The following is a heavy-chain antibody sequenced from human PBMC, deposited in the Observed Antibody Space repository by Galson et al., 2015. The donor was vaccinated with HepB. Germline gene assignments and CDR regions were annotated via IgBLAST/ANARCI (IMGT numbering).Heavy chain of an antibody. J-gene: IGHJ3*01. Sequence: INHSGSTHYNPSLKSRVTISVDTSKKQFSLKLSSLTAADTAVYYCARGFRHAFDLWGQGTMVTVSS. V-gene: IGHV4-34*01. CDR2: INHSGST. CDR3: ARGFRHAFDL.